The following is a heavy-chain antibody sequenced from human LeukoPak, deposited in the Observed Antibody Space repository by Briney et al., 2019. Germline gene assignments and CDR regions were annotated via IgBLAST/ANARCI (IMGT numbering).Heavy chain of an antibody. V-gene: IGHV3-21*01. CDR3: ARSAPAAAGTGPMDV. D-gene: IGHD6-13*01. Sequence: GGSLRLSCAASGFTFSSYSMNWVRQAPGKGLEWVSSISSSSSSTNYADSVQGRFTISRDNARNSLYLQMNSLRAEDTTVYYCARSAPAAAGTGPMDVWGKGTTVTVSS. CDR2: ISSSSSST. J-gene: IGHJ6*03. CDR1: GFTFSSYS.